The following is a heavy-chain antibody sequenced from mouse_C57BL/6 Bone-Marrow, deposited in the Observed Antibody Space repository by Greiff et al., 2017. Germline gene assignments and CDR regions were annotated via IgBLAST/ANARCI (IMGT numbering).Heavy chain of an antibody. CDR2: IHPNSGST. D-gene: IGHD3-2*02. CDR3: HRQLRLPFDY. V-gene: IGHV1-64*01. CDR1: GYTFTSYW. Sequence: QVQLQQSGAELVKPGASVTLSCKASGYTFTSYWMHWVKQRPGQGLEWIGMIHPNSGSTNYNEKFKSKATLTVDKSSSTAYMQLSSLTSEDSAVYYCHRQLRLPFDYWGQGTTLTVSS. J-gene: IGHJ2*01.